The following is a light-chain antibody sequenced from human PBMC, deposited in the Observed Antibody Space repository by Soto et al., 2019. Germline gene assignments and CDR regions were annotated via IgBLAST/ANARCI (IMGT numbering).Light chain of an antibody. Sequence: LVLTQSPSASASLGASVKLTCTLSSGHSSYAIAWHQQQPEKGPRYLMKLNSDGSHSKGDGIPDRFSGSSSGAERYLTISSLQSEDEADYYCQTWGTGIQVFGGGTKVTVL. CDR2: LNSDGSH. CDR1: SGHSSYA. J-gene: IGLJ2*01. CDR3: QTWGTGIQV. V-gene: IGLV4-69*01.